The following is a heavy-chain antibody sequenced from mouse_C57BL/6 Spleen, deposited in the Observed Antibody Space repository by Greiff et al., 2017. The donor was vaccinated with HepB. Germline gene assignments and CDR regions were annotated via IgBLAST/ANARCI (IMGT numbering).Heavy chain of an antibody. V-gene: IGHV1-82*01. CDR3: EGLEDYSDY. CDR1: GYAFSSSW. Sequence: VQLQQSGPELVKPGASVKISCKASGYAFSSSWMNWVKQRPGKGLEWIGRIYPGDGHTNYDGKFKGKATLTADKSSSTAYMQLSSLTSEDSAVYFREGLEDYSDYWGPGTTLTVSS. J-gene: IGHJ2*01. CDR2: IYPGDGHT. D-gene: IGHD3-3*01.